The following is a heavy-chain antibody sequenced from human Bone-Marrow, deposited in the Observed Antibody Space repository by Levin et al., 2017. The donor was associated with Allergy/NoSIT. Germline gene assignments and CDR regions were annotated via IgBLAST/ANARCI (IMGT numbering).Heavy chain of an antibody. CDR1: GGSFSTYY. J-gene: IGHJ2*01. V-gene: IGHV4-34*01. CDR3: ARGARYSIFGPQNWYFDL. CDR2: RKKRGKK. D-gene: IGHD3-3*01. Sequence: ETLSLTCGVFGGSFSTYYWSWIRQTPGKGLQWRGERKKRGKKNGRREGKCRVTISLDSSKNHFSLNLTSVTAADTGIYYCARGARYSIFGPQNWYFDLWGRGTLVTVSS.